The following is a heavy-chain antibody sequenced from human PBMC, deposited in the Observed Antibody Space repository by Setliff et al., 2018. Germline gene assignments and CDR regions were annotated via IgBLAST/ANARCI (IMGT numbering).Heavy chain of an antibody. CDR2: INPNSGDT. V-gene: IGHV1-2*02. J-gene: IGHJ3*01. CDR1: AYTFIDYY. D-gene: IGHD1-26*01. CDR3: ARGDTTALSSSLYVFDL. Sequence: ASVKVSCKASAYTFIDYYLHWVRQAPGQGLEWMGWINPNSGDTYYVQKFQDRVTMTRDTSIRTAYMELRRLRSGDTALYYCARGDTTALSSSLYVFDLWGQGTMVTVSS.